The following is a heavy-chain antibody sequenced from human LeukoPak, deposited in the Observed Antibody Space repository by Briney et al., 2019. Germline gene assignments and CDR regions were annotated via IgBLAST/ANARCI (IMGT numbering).Heavy chain of an antibody. Sequence: GGSLRLSCAASGFIFSTYSMNWVRQAPGKGLEWVSYISSSSTTIYYADSVRGRFTISRDNAKNSLYVQMNSLRDEDTAVYYCARGGGPGDFDYWGQGTLVTVSS. CDR2: ISSSSTTI. CDR3: ARGGGPGDFDY. CDR1: GFIFSTYS. D-gene: IGHD3-10*01. J-gene: IGHJ4*02. V-gene: IGHV3-48*02.